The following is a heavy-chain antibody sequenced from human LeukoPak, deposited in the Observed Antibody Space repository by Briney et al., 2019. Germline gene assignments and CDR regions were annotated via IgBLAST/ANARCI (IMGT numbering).Heavy chain of an antibody. Sequence: SQTLSLTCTVSGGSISSGDYYWSWIRQPPGKGLEWIGYIYYSGSTYYNPSLKSRVTISVDTSKHQFSLKLSSVTAADTAVYYCARVSGTVVPAAKDDYWGQGTLVTVSS. J-gene: IGHJ4*02. CDR1: GGSISSGDYY. CDR2: IYYSGST. V-gene: IGHV4-30-4*01. D-gene: IGHD2-2*01. CDR3: ARVSGTVVPAAKDDY.